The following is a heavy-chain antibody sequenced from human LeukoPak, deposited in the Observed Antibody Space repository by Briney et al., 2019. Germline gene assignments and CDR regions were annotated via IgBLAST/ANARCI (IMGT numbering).Heavy chain of an antibody. D-gene: IGHD3-10*01. V-gene: IGHV3-7*01. CDR1: GFTFSSYW. CDR2: IKQDGSEK. J-gene: IGHJ4*02. CDR3: ARAGQEWSGELGFDQ. Sequence: QSGGSLRLSCAASGFTFSSYWMSWVRQAPGKGLEWVANIKQDGSEKYYVDSVKGRFTISRDNAKNSLYLKTNSLRAEDTAVYYCARAGQEWSGELGFDQWGQGTLVIVSS.